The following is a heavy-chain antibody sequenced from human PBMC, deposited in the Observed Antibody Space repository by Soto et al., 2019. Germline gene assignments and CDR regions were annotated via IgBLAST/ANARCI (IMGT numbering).Heavy chain of an antibody. D-gene: IGHD2-2*01. CDR2: ISGSGDNT. CDR1: KFTFSTYA. V-gene: IGHV3-23*01. Sequence: PGGSLRLSCAASKFTFSTYAMTWVRQAPGKGLEWVSDISGSGDNTYYADSVKGRFTISRDNSKSTLYLQMNSLRAEDTAVYYCAKYMVHCTGTRCVRYFEGRVVVGVPSLIDTPNPLQPLPWG. J-gene: IGHJ5*02. CDR3: AKYMVHCTGTRCVRYFEGRVVVGVPSLIDTPNPLQPLP.